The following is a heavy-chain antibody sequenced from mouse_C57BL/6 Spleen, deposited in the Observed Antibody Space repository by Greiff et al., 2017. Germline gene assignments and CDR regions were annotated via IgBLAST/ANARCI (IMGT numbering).Heavy chain of an antibody. J-gene: IGHJ3*01. CDR2: IRNKANGYTT. D-gene: IGHD2-3*01. V-gene: IGHV7-3*01. Sequence: EVMLVESGGGLVQPGGSLSLSCAASGFTFTDYYMSWVRQPPGKALEWLGFIRNKANGYTTEYSASVKGRFTISRDNSQSILYLQMNALRAEDSATYYCAGGYYGWFAYWGQGTLVTVSA. CDR1: GFTFTDYY. CDR3: AGGYYGWFAY.